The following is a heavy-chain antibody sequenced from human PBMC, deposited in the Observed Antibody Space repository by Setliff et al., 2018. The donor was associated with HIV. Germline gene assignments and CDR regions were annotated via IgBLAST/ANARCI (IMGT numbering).Heavy chain of an antibody. CDR2: IYYSGST. J-gene: IGHJ2*01. D-gene: IGHD4-17*01. V-gene: IGHV4-31*03. CDR3: ARAALTSVTTGFLDWYFDL. CDR1: GASTSSGGYY. Sequence: PSETLSLTCTVSGASTSSGGYYWSWIRQHPGKGLEWIAYIYYSGSTYYNPSLKSRVTISVDTSKNHFSLKLSSVTAADTAVYYCARAALTSVTTGFLDWYFDLWGRGTLVTVSS.